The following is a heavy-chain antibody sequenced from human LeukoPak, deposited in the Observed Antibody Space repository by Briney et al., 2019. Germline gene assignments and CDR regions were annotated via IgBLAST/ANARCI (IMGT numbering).Heavy chain of an antibody. J-gene: IGHJ4*02. CDR3: AKDLTTVTTSDFDY. CDR2: IRYNGSNK. D-gene: IGHD4-11*01. CDR1: GFTFSSYG. V-gene: IGHV3-30*02. Sequence: GGSLRLSCAASGFTFSSYGMHWVRQAQGKGLEWVAFIRYNGSNKYYADSVKGRFTIYRDNSKNTLYLQMNSLRAEDTAVYYCAKDLTTVTTSDFDYWGQGTLVTVSS.